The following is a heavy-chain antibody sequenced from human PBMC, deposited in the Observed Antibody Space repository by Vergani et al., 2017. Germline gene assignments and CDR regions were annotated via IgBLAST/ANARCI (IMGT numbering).Heavy chain of an antibody. V-gene: IGHV3-30*18. J-gene: IGHJ3*02. Sequence: QVQLVESGGGVVQPGRSLRLSCAASGFTFSSYGMHWVRQAPGKGLEWVAVISYDGSNKYYADSVKGRFTISRDNSKNTLYLQMNSLRAEDTAVYYCAKDLVYYYYDSSGYTFDAFDIWGQGTMVTVSS. D-gene: IGHD3-22*01. CDR1: GFTFSSYG. CDR3: AKDLVYYYYDSSGYTFDAFDI. CDR2: ISYDGSNK.